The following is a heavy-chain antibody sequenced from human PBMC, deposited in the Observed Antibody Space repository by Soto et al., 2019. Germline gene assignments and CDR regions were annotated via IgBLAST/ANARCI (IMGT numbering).Heavy chain of an antibody. Sequence: SVKVYCETTGHRFSTSGICWVRQAPGQGLEWVGWISTYNGNTNYAQKFQGRLTLTKDESTTTAYMELSSLTSDDTAVYYCGVGTRTFDFWGQRSLGTVSS. D-gene: IGHD1-26*01. CDR2: ISTYNGNT. J-gene: IGHJ4*02. CDR1: GHRFSTSG. CDR3: GVGTRTFDF. V-gene: IGHV1-18*04.